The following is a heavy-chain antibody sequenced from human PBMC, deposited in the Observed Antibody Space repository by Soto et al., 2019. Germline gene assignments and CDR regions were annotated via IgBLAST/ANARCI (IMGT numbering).Heavy chain of an antibody. CDR1: GFTFSSYA. V-gene: IGHV3-23*01. J-gene: IGHJ4*02. CDR2: ISCSGGST. D-gene: IGHD6-25*01. CDR3: AKDRGYSSANYYFDY. Sequence: GGSLRLSCAASGFTFSSYAMSWVRQAPGKGLEWVSAISCSGGSTYYADSVKGRFTISRDNSKNTLYLQMNSLRAEDTAVYYCAKDRGYSSANYYFDYWGQGTLVTVSS.